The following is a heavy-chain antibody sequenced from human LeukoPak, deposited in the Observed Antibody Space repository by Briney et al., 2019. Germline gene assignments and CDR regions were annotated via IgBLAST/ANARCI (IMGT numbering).Heavy chain of an antibody. D-gene: IGHD3-10*01. CDR2: ISYDGSDK. CDR3: ARDHWVTMVRGVIPLYGLDV. J-gene: IGHJ6*02. CDR1: GFTFSTYG. V-gene: IGHV3-30*03. Sequence: PGRSLRLSCAASGFTFSTYGMYWVRQAPGKGLEWVSLISYDGSDKYYADSVRGRFTISRDNSKNTLYLQMNSLRAEDTAVYYCARDHWVTMVRGVIPLYGLDVWGQGSTVTVSS.